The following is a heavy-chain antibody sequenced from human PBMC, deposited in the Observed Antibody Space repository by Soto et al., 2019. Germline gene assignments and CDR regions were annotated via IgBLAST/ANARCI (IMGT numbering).Heavy chain of an antibody. CDR1: GFTFSSYG. D-gene: IGHD2-21*01. CDR2: IAYHGSLE. J-gene: IGHJ6*02. CDR3: AKGVEVSGGHYGTLNYYYGMDV. V-gene: IGHV3-30*18. Sequence: QVQLVESGGGVVQPGGTLRLSCAASGFTFSSYGMQWVRQAPGKGLEWVAVIAYHGSLEYYVDSVKGRFTISRDNSKNSRYLQIKSVGAEDTAVYYCAKGVEVSGGHYGTLNYYYGMDVWGQGTTGSVSS.